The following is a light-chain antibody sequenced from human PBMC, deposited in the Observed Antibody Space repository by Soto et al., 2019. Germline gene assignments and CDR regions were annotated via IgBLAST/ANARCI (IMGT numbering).Light chain of an antibody. Sequence: IVLTQSPATLSLSPGERAALSCRASQSVSTSLAWYQHKPGQAPRLIIYDASKRAPGIPARFSGSWSGTDFTLTISSPEPEDFAVYYCQVRDVWPTFGQGTKVEIK. CDR1: QSVSTS. CDR2: DAS. J-gene: IGKJ1*01. V-gene: IGKV3-11*01. CDR3: QVRDVWPT.